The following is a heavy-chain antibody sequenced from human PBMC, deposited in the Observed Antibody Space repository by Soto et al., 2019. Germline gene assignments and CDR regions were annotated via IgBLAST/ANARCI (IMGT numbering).Heavy chain of an antibody. CDR1: GGSFSGYY. V-gene: IGHV4-34*01. CDR2: INHSGST. Sequence: SETLSLTCAVYGGSFSGYYWSWIRQPPGKGLEWIGEINHSGSTNYNPSLKSRVTISVDTSKNQFSLKLSPVTAADTAVDYCARRYYYDSSGYYYYFDYWGQGTLVTVSS. D-gene: IGHD3-22*01. CDR3: ARRYYYDSSGYYYYFDY. J-gene: IGHJ4*02.